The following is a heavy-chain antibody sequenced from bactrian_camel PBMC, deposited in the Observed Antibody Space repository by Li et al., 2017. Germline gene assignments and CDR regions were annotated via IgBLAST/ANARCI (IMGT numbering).Heavy chain of an antibody. D-gene: IGHD1*01. CDR2: LRIGGGTA. V-gene: IGHV3S54*01. CDR3: AAGAVGFYAGDGGWSWPNY. Sequence: HVQLVESGGGSVQAGGSLRLSCTASASLSLVCMGWFRQAPGKEREGVAALRIGGGTAVYADSVKGRFTISQGNNKDTMYLQMNDLKPEDTAMYFCAAGAVGFYAGDGGWSWPNYWGQGTQVTVS. J-gene: IGHJ4*01. CDR1: ASLSLVC.